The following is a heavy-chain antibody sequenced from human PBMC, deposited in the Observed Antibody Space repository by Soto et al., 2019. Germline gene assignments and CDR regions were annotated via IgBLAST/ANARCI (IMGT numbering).Heavy chain of an antibody. CDR3: AVPELAAAGTLSYYGMDV. Sequence: QVQLVQSGAEVKKPGASVKVSCKASGYTFTSYAMHWVRQAPGQRLEWMGWINAGNGNTKYSQKFQGRVTITRDTSASTAYMELSSLRSEDTAVYYCAVPELAAAGTLSYYGMDVWGQGTTVTVSS. CDR2: INAGNGNT. J-gene: IGHJ6*02. D-gene: IGHD6-13*01. CDR1: GYTFTSYA. V-gene: IGHV1-3*01.